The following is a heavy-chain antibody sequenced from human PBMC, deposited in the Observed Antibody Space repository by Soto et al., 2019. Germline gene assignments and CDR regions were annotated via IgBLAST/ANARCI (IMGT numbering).Heavy chain of an antibody. J-gene: IGHJ4*02. CDR1: GFAFSSYE. CDR2: ISSSGSTI. CDR3: ARVPHLATMIVVATVL. Sequence: GGSLRLSCAASGFAFSSYEMNWVRQAPGKGLEWVSYISSSGSTIYYADSVKGRFTISRDNAKNSLYLQMNSLRAEDTAVYYCARVPHLATMIVVATVLWGQGTLVTVSS. D-gene: IGHD3-22*01. V-gene: IGHV3-48*03.